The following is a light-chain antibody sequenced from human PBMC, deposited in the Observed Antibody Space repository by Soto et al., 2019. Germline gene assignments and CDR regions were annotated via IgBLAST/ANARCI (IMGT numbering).Light chain of an antibody. Sequence: QSVLTQPASVSGSPGQSITISCTGTSSDVGGYNYVSWYQQHPGKAPKLMIYDVSNRPSGVSNRFSGSKSGNTASLTISERQAEDEADYYCSSYTSSSVVFGGGTKVTVL. J-gene: IGLJ2*01. CDR2: DVS. CDR3: SSYTSSSVV. CDR1: SSDVGGYNY. V-gene: IGLV2-14*01.